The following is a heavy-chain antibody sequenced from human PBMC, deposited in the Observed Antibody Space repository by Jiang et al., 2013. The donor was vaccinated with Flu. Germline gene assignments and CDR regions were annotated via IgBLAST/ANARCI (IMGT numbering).Heavy chain of an antibody. J-gene: IGHJ4*02. CDR2: INHSGST. Sequence: LLKPSETLSLTCAVYGGSFSGYYWSWIRQPPGKGLEWIGEINHSGSTNYNPSLKSRVTISVDTSKNQFSLKLSSVTAADTAVYYCARRGGEEDTAMVTYFDYWGQGTLVTVSS. CDR3: ARRGGEEDTAMVTYFDY. D-gene: IGHD5-18*01. V-gene: IGHV4-34*01. CDR1: GGSFSGYY.